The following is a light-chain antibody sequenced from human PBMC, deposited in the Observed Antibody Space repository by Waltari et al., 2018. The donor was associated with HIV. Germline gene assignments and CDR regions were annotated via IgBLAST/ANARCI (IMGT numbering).Light chain of an antibody. Sequence: QSALTQPASVSGSPGQSITISCTGTRSDVGSYNVVSWSQQHPGKAPKLMICEDNKRPLGVCNLFSGSKSGNTASLTISGLQAEDEAEYSCCSYAGSSTWVFGGGTKLTFL. CDR3: CSYAGSSTWV. J-gene: IGLJ3*02. CDR2: EDN. CDR1: RSDVGSYNV. V-gene: IGLV2-23*01.